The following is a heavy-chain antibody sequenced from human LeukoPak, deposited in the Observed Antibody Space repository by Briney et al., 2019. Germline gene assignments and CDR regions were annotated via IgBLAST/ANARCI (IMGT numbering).Heavy chain of an antibody. J-gene: IGHJ4*02. Sequence: SETLSLTCAVYGGSFSGYYWSWIRQPPGKGLEWIGEINHSGSTNSNPSLKSRVTISVDTSKNQFSLKLSSVTAADTAVYYCASYDYGDLRAYDYWGQGTLVTVSS. CDR3: ASYDYGDLRAYDY. D-gene: IGHD4-17*01. CDR1: GGSFSGYY. CDR2: INHSGST. V-gene: IGHV4-34*01.